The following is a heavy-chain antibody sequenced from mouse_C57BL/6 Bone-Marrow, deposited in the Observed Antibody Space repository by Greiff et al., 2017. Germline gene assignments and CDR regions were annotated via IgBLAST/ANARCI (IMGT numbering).Heavy chain of an antibody. CDR1: GYTFTSYW. D-gene: IGHD4-1*01. CDR2: IDPSDSYT. Sequence: QVQLQQPGAELVKPGASVKLSCKASGYTFTSYWMQWVKQRPGQGLEWIGEIDPSDSYTNYNQKFKGKATLTVDTSSSTAYMQLSRLTSEDSAVYYCAREDWDWYFDVWGTGTTVTVSS. CDR3: AREDWDWYFDV. V-gene: IGHV1-50*01. J-gene: IGHJ1*03.